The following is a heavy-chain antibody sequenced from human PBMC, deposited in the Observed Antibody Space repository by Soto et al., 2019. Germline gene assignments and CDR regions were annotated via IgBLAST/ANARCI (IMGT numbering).Heavy chain of an antibody. V-gene: IGHV3-23*01. D-gene: IGHD2-2*01. CDR3: AKALTPNPVDIVVSSYFDL. CDR1: GFIFSNYA. J-gene: IGHJ4*02. CDR2: ITGSGGRT. Sequence: EVQLLESGGGLVQPGGSLRLSCAASGFIFSNYAMTWVRQAPGKGLEWVSTITGSGGRTSYTDSVKGRFTISRDNSNSKNSLYLQMNSLRAEDTAIYYCAKALTPNPVDIVVSSYFDLWGQGTLVTVSS.